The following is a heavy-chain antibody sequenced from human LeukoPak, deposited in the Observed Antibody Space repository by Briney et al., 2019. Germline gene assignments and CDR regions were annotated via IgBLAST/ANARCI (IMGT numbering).Heavy chain of an antibody. CDR2: ISGSVGYT. Sequence: GGSLRLSCTASGFDFSDYGMSWVRQTPGKGQEWVSAISGSVGYTYHADSVKGRFTTSRDNAKNTLYLQMNSLRAEGTAVYYCAKSEEGYSSSSSLDYWGQGTLVTVSS. CDR3: AKSEEGYSSSSSLDY. V-gene: IGHV3-23*01. D-gene: IGHD6-6*01. J-gene: IGHJ4*02. CDR1: GFDFSDYG.